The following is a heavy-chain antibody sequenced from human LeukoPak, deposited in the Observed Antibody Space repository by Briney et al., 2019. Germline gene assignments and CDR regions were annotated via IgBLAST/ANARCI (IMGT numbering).Heavy chain of an antibody. D-gene: IGHD3-22*01. CDR2: ISGSGGST. CDR3: AKGYDSSGYYYVKPTDY. Sequence: PGGSLRLSCAASGFTFSSYAMSWVRQAPGKGLEWVSAISGSGGSTYYADSVKGRFTISRDNSKNTLYLQMNSLRAEDTAVYYCAKGYDSSGYYYVKPTDYWGQGTLVTVSS. CDR1: GFTFSSYA. J-gene: IGHJ4*02. V-gene: IGHV3-23*01.